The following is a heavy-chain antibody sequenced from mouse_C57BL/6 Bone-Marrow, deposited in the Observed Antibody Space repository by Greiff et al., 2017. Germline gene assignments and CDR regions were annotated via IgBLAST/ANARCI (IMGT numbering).Heavy chain of an antibody. J-gene: IGHJ4*01. CDR1: GYTFTGYW. V-gene: IGHV1-9*01. CDR2: ILPGSGST. D-gene: IGHD2-2*01. Sequence: QVQLKQSGAELMKPGASVKLSCKATGYTFTGYWIEWVKQRPGHGLEWIGEILPGSGSTNYNEKFKGKATFTADTSSNTAYMQLSSLTTEDSAIYYCARALWLRRLYYYAMDYWGQGTSVTVSS. CDR3: ARALWLRRLYYYAMDY.